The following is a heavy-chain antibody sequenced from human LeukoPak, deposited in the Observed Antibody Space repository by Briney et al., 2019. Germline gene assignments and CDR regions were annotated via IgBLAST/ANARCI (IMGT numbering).Heavy chain of an antibody. CDR3: ARCPRNNWFDP. V-gene: IGHV1-18*01. CDR1: GYTFTNYG. J-gene: IGHJ5*02. CDR2: INAYNGNT. Sequence: ASVKVSCKASGYTFTNYGISWVRQAPGQGLDWIGWINAYNGNTNYAQKLQGRVTMTTDTSTSTAYMELRSLRSDDTAVYYCARCPRNNWFDPWGQGTLVTVSS.